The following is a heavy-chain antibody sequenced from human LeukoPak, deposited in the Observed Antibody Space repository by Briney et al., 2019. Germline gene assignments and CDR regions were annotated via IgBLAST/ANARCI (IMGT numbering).Heavy chain of an antibody. CDR3: AKDKTSGIAGPFDH. D-gene: IGHD6-13*01. J-gene: IGHJ5*02. V-gene: IGHV3-9*01. CDR1: GFTFDDYA. Sequence: GRSLRLSCAASGFTFDDYAMHWVRQAPGKGLEWVSGISWNSGSIGYADSVKGRFIISRDNAKNSLYLQMNSLRPEDSALYYCAKDKTSGIAGPFDHWGQGTLVTVSS. CDR2: ISWNSGSI.